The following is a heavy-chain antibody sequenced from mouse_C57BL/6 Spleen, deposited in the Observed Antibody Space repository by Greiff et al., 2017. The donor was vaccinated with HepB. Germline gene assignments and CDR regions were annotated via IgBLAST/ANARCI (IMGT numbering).Heavy chain of an antibody. D-gene: IGHD1-1*01. CDR3: ARRATVVAPGAMDY. Sequence: EVKVVESGGGLVKPGGSLKLSCAASGFTFSDYGMHWVRQAPEKGLEWVAYISSGSSTIYYADTVKGRFTISRDNAKNTLFLQMTSLRAEDTAMYYCARRATVVAPGAMDYWGQGTSVTVSS. J-gene: IGHJ4*01. V-gene: IGHV5-17*01. CDR1: GFTFSDYG. CDR2: ISSGSSTI.